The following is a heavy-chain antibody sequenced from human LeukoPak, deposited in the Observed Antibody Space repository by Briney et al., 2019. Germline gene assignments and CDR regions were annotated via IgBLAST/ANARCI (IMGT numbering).Heavy chain of an antibody. V-gene: IGHV3-21*01. CDR3: ARTSTTVGTSINY. CDR1: GFTFSSYT. CDR2: ISSSSSYI. Sequence: GGSLRLSCAASGFTFSSYTMNWVRQAPGKGLEWVSSISSSSSYIYYADSVKGRFTISRDNAENSLYLQMNTLRAEDTALYYCARTSTTVGTSINYWGQGTLVTVSS. D-gene: IGHD1-26*01. J-gene: IGHJ4*02.